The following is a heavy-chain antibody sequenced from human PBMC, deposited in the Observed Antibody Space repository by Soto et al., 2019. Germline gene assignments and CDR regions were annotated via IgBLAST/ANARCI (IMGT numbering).Heavy chain of an antibody. Sequence: EVQLLESGGGLVQPGGSVRLSCAASGLTFGNYAMSWVRQAPGKGLEWVSAISGDSGRTYYADSVKGRFTISRDNSKNTLYLQMNTLRAEITAVYYCAVTPNCGRDCSAASYWYFDIWGRGTLVTVSS. D-gene: IGHD2-21*02. CDR2: ISGDSGRT. V-gene: IGHV3-23*01. CDR3: AVTPNCGRDCSAASYWYFDI. CDR1: GLTFGNYA. J-gene: IGHJ2*01.